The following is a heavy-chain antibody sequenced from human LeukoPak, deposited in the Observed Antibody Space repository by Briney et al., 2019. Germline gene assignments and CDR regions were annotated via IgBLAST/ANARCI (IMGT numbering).Heavy chain of an antibody. CDR2: ISGSGGST. V-gene: IGHV3-23*01. D-gene: IGHD3-10*01. CDR3: ARRLGLGFGEYSNNWFDP. Sequence: GGSLRLSCAASGFTFSSYGMSWFRQAPGKGLEWVSAISGSGGSTYYADSVKGRFTISRDNSKNTLYLQMNSLRAEDTAVYYCARRLGLGFGEYSNNWFDPWGQGTLVTVSS. J-gene: IGHJ5*02. CDR1: GFTFSSYG.